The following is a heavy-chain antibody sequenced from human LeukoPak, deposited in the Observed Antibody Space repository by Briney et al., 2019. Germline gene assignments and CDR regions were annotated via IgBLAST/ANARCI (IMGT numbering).Heavy chain of an antibody. CDR2: INAGNANT. Sequence: ASVKVSCKASGYTFTSHTVHWVRQAPGQRLEWMGWINAGNANTKYSQKFQGRVTITRDTFAYTAYMELSALKSEDTAVYYCARETAVTQNDAFDFWGQGTMVIVSS. V-gene: IGHV1-3*01. D-gene: IGHD4-17*01. J-gene: IGHJ3*01. CDR3: ARETAVTQNDAFDF. CDR1: GYTFTSHT.